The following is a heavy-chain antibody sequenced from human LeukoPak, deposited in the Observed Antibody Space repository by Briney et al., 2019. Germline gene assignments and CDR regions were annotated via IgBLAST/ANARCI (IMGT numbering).Heavy chain of an antibody. CDR3: ARGDYGDYIGGWFDP. CDR1: GYTFTSYD. D-gene: IGHD4-17*01. V-gene: IGHV1-8*03. Sequence: ASVKLSCTASGYTFTSYDINWVRQATGQGLEWMGWMNPNSGNTGYAQKFQGRVTITRNTSISPAYMELSSLRSEDTAVYYCARGDYGDYIGGWFDPWGQGTLVTVSS. CDR2: MNPNSGNT. J-gene: IGHJ5*02.